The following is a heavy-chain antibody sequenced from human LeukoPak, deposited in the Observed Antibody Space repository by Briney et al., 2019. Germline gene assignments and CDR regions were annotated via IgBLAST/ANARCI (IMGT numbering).Heavy chain of an antibody. CDR2: IYYSGST. CDR1: GGSISSSSYY. CDR3: ARQGAYCGGDCYQYYYGMDV. V-gene: IGHV4-39*01. Sequence: PSETLSLTCTVSGGSISSSSYYWGWIRQPPGKGLEWIGSIYYSGSTYYNPSLKSRVTISVDTSKNQFSLKLSSVTAADTAVYYCARQGAYCGGDCYQYYYGMDVWGQGTTVTVSS. J-gene: IGHJ6*02. D-gene: IGHD2-21*02.